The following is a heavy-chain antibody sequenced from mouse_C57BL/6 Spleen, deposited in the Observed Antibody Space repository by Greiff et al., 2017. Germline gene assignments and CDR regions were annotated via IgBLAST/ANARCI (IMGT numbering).Heavy chain of an antibody. CDR1: GYTFTDYN. V-gene: IGHV1-22*01. CDR3: ARDYDYDEGY. J-gene: IGHJ2*01. Sequence: VQLQQSGPELVKPGASVKMSCKASGYTFTDYNMHWVKQSHGKSLEWIGYINPNNGGTSHNQKFKGKATLTVNKSSSTAYMELRSLTSEDSAVYYYARDYDYDEGYWGQGTTLTVSS. CDR2: INPNNGGT. D-gene: IGHD2-4*01.